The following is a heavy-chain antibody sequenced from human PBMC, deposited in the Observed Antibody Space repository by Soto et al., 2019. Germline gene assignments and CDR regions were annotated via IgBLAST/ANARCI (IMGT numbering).Heavy chain of an antibody. J-gene: IGHJ6*02. D-gene: IGHD2-2*02. CDR1: GGTFSSYA. V-gene: IGHV1-69*13. CDR3: ARPSTGYCSSTSCYRFGGYYYYGMDV. CDR2: IIPIFGTA. Sequence: ASVKVSCKASGGTFSSYAISWVRQAPGQGLEWMGGIIPIFGTANYAQKFQGRVTITADESTSTAYMELSSLRSEDTAVYYCARPSTGYCSSTSCYRFGGYYYYGMDVWGQGTTVTVSS.